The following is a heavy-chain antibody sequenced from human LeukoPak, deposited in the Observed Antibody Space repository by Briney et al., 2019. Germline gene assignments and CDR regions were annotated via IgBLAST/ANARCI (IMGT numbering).Heavy chain of an antibody. Sequence: ASVKVSCKASGYTFTSFGINWVRQATGQGLEWMGWMNPNTGNTGYAQKFQGRVTMTRDTSISTAYMELSSLRSDDTAVYYCARMDGRARLNWFDPRGRGTLVTVSS. CDR1: GYTFTSFG. D-gene: IGHD3-16*01. CDR3: ARMDGRARLNWFDP. V-gene: IGHV1-8*01. J-gene: IGHJ5*02. CDR2: MNPNTGNT.